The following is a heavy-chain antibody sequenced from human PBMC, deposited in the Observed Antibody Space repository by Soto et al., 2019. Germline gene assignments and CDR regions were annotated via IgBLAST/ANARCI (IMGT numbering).Heavy chain of an antibody. Sequence: PSETLSLTCTVSGGSISSYYWSWIRQPPGKGLEWIGYIYYSGSTNYNPSLKSRVTISVDTSKNQFSLKLSSVTAADTAVYYCARSSWYRNWFDLWGQGILVTVSS. J-gene: IGHJ5*02. V-gene: IGHV4-59*08. CDR1: GGSISSYY. CDR3: ARSSWYRNWFDL. CDR2: IYYSGST. D-gene: IGHD6-13*01.